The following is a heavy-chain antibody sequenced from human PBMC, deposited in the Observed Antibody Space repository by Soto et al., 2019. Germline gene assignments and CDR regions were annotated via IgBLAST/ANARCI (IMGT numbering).Heavy chain of an antibody. V-gene: IGHV3-23*01. CDR1: GITFSSYA. Sequence: PGGSLRLSCAASGITFSSYAMSWVRQAPGKGLEWVSAISGSGSNTYYADSVKGRFTISRDNSKNTLSLQMNSLRAEDTAIYYCANVASDTDHWYFDLWGKGTTVTVSS. CDR2: ISGSGSNT. CDR3: ANVASDTDHWYFDL. D-gene: IGHD6-13*01. J-gene: IGHJ6*04.